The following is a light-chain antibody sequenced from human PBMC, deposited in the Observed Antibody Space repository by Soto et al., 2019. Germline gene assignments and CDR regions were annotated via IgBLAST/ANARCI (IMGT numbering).Light chain of an antibody. V-gene: IGLV2-14*03. CDR2: DVS. CDR1: SSDVGAFDY. CDR3: PSYTSSSSLVI. J-gene: IGLJ2*01. Sequence: QSALTQPASVSGSPGQSITISCTGTSSDVGAFDYVSWYQQHPGEAPKLMIYDVSNRPSGVYNRFSGSKSANTASLTISGLQPEDVADYYCPSYTSSSSLVIFGGGTKLTVL.